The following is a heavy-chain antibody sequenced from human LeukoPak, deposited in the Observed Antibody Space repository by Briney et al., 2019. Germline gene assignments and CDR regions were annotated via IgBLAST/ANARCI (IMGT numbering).Heavy chain of an antibody. D-gene: IGHD4-11*01. J-gene: IGHJ4*02. V-gene: IGHV4-39*07. CDR1: GGSISSNYYY. Sequence: PSETLSLTCTVSGGSISSNYYYWGWIRQPPGKGLEWIGTTYYSGSTFYNSFLKSRVTISVDTSKNQFSLKLSSVSAADTAMYYCARGLTQCWDYRGQGTLVTVSS. CDR2: TYYSGST. CDR3: ARGLTQCWDY.